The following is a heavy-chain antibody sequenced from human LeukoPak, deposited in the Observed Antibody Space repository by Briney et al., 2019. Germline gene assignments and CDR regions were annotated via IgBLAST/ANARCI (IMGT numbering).Heavy chain of an antibody. D-gene: IGHD1-26*01. J-gene: IGHJ4*02. CDR1: GFTFSSYA. Sequence: GGSLRLSCAASGFTFSSYAMHWVRQAPGKGLEWVAVISYDGSNKYYADSVKGRFTISRDNSKNTLYLQMNSLRAEDTAVYYCAREGGVGATTRYYFDYWGQGTLVTVSP. V-gene: IGHV3-30*04. CDR2: ISYDGSNK. CDR3: AREGGVGATTRYYFDY.